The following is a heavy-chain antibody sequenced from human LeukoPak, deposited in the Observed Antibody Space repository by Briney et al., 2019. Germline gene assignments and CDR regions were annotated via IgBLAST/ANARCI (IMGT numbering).Heavy chain of an antibody. CDR1: GFTFSNAG. J-gene: IGHJ4*02. Sequence: GGSLRLSCAASGFTFSNAGMSWVRRAPGKGLEWVAGIKSKTDGGTTDYAAPVKGRFTISRDDSKNTLYLQMNSLKPEATAVYSCTTDPILAVAVLDYWGQGTLVTVSS. D-gene: IGHD6-19*01. CDR3: TTDPILAVAVLDY. CDR2: IKSKTDGGTT. V-gene: IGHV3-15*01.